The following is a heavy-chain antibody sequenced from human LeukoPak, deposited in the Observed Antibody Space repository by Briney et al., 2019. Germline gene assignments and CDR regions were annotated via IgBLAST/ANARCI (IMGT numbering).Heavy chain of an antibody. V-gene: IGHV3-53*01. D-gene: IGHD7-27*01. CDR1: GFTVSSNY. Sequence: GGSLRLSCAASGFTVSSNYMSWVRQAPGKGLEWVSLIYSGGSTYYADSVKGRFTISRDNSENTLYLQMSGLRAEDTAVYHCAKGTGDTGYYFDYWGQGTLVTVSS. CDR3: AKGTGDTGYYFDY. J-gene: IGHJ4*02. CDR2: IYSGGST.